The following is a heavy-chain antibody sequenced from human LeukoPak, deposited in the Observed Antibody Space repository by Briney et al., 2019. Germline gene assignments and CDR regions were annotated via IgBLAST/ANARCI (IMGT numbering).Heavy chain of an antibody. D-gene: IGHD3-22*01. CDR1: GVSFSNYA. J-gene: IGHJ4*02. Sequence: GGSLRLSCAASGVSFSNYAMNWVRQAPGKGLQWVSVISGRDGSTYYADSVTGRFTVSRDNSKNTLSLQMHSLGADNTAVYYCAPDSSGYYSQFDYWGQGTLVTVSS. V-gene: IGHV3-23*01. CDR3: APDSSGYYSQFDY. CDR2: ISGRDGST.